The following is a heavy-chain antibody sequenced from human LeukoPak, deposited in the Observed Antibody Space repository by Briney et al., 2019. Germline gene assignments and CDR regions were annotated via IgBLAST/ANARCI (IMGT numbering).Heavy chain of an antibody. Sequence: GGSLRLSCAASGFSVSRNYMTWVRQAPGKGLEWVSVIYSGGRTDYADSVKGRFTISRDSSKNTLYLQMNSLRAEDTAVYYCTRGTGYLHYMDVWGKGTTVTVSS. V-gene: IGHV3-66*02. J-gene: IGHJ6*03. CDR2: IYSGGRT. CDR1: GFSVSRNY. D-gene: IGHD6-13*01. CDR3: TRGTGYLHYMDV.